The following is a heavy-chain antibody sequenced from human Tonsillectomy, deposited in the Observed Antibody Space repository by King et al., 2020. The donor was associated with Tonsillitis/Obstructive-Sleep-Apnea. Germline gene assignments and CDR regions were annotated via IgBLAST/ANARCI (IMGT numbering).Heavy chain of an antibody. Sequence: VQLQESGPGLVKASETLSLTCSVSGGSFRGSYWNWLRQTPGKALEWIGNIYYSGSTNYSPSLKSRVTISVDTSKNQFSLRLTSVIAADAAVYYCASAPNLYYLDFWGQGTLVTVSS. CDR1: GGSFRGSY. J-gene: IGHJ4*02. CDR2: IYYSGST. V-gene: IGHV4-59*01. CDR3: ASAPNLYYLDF. D-gene: IGHD1-26*01.